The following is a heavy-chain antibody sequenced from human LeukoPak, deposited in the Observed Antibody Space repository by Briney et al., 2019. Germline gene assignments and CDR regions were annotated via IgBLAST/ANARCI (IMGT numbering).Heavy chain of an antibody. CDR3: ATLQGYNWPATN. D-gene: IGHD1-1*01. Sequence: GESLKISCKGSGYSFPSYWIGWVRQMPGKGLECMGVIYLGDSDTRYSPSFQGQVTISADKSISTAYLQWSSLKASDTAMYYCATLQGYNWPATNWGQGTLVTVSS. J-gene: IGHJ4*02. CDR1: GYSFPSYW. CDR2: IYLGDSDT. V-gene: IGHV5-51*01.